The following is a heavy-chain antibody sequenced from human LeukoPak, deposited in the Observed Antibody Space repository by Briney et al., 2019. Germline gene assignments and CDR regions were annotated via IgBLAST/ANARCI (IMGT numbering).Heavy chain of an antibody. V-gene: IGHV3-15*01. Sequence: PGGSLRLSCAASGFTFSNAWMSWVRQAPGKGLEWVGRIKSKTDGGTTDYAAPVKGRFTISRDDSKNMLYLQMNSLRAEDTAVYYCAREVYCSSTSCYTGYFQHWGQGTLVTVSS. CDR3: AREVYCSSTSCYTGYFQH. J-gene: IGHJ1*01. CDR1: GFTFSNAW. CDR2: IKSKTDGGTT. D-gene: IGHD2-2*02.